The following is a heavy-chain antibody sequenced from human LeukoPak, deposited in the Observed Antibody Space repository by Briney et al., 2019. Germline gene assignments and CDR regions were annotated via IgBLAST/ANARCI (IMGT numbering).Heavy chain of an antibody. CDR1: GFTFSSYA. CDR3: AKDSAITIFGVVITHGEMDY. CDR2: ISGSGGST. D-gene: IGHD3-3*01. V-gene: IGHV3-23*01. J-gene: IGHJ4*02. Sequence: QTGGSLRLSCAASGFTFSSYAMSWVRQAPGKGLEWVSAISGSGGSTYYADSVKGRFTISRDNSKNTLYLQMNSLRAEDTAVYYCAKDSAITIFGVVITHGEMDYWGQGTLVTVSS.